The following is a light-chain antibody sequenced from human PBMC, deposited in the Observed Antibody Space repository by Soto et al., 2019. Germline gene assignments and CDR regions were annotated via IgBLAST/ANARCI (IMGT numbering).Light chain of an antibody. CDR2: DAS. V-gene: IGKV3-11*01. CDR3: QQRANWLMYT. Sequence: EFVLTQSPATLSLSPGERATLSFRASQSVNSYLAWYQQKPGQAPRLLIYDASNRATGVPARFSGSGSGTDFTLTISSLEPEDFAVYYCQQRANWLMYTFGQGTKLEIK. CDR1: QSVNSY. J-gene: IGKJ2*01.